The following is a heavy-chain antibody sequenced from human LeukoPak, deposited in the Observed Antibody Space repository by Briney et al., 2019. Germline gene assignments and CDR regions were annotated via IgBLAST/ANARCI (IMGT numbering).Heavy chain of an antibody. D-gene: IGHD2-15*01. CDR3: ARDDEVVAATGTFDY. J-gene: IGHJ4*02. CDR1: GYTFTGYY. Sequence: ASVKVSCKASGYTFTGYYMHWVRQAPGQGLEWMGWINPNSGGTNYAQKFQGRVTMTRDTSISTAYMELSRLRSDDTAVYYCARDDEVVAATGTFDYWGQGTLVTVSS. V-gene: IGHV1-2*02. CDR2: INPNSGGT.